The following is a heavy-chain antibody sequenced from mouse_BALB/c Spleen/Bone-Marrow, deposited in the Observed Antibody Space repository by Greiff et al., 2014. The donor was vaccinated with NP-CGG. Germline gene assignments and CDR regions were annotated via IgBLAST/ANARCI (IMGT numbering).Heavy chain of an antibody. J-gene: IGHJ2*01. Sequence: VQLQQSRQYLVCRLLLVKISCPASGFNIKDYYMHWVPQRPEQGLEWIVWIDPENGDTEYDPKFQGKATMTADTSSNTAYQQLSSLTSDDTDRYYRNVRGHYYFDYGDYWRQ. CDR2: IDPENGDT. V-gene: IGHV14-4*02. D-gene: IGHD1-1*02. CDR3: NVRGHYYFDYGDY. CDR1: GFNIKDYY.